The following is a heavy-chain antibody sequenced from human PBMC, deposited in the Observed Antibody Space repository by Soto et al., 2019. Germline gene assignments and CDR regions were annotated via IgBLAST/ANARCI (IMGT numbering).Heavy chain of an antibody. CDR1: GYTFSDYY. J-gene: IGHJ4*02. D-gene: IGHD6-19*01. CDR2: INTNSGGT. Sequence: QVQLVQSGAEVQKPGASVKVSCKASGYTFSDYYMHWVRQAPGQGLEWMGWINTNSGGTNYAQKFQGRVTMTRDTSISTAYMELTSLTSDDTAMYYCARRSSGWSDYWGQGTLVTVSS. V-gene: IGHV1-2*02. CDR3: ARRSSGWSDY.